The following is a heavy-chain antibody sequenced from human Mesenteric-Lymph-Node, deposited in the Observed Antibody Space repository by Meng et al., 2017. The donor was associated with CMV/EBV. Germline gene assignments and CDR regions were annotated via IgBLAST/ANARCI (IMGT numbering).Heavy chain of an antibody. CDR3: AKAAEP. CDR2: ISGSGGST. J-gene: IGHJ6*02. CDR1: GFTFSNFA. V-gene: IGHV3-23*01. Sequence: GESLKISCAASGFTFSNFATSWVRQAPGKGLEWVSSISGSGGSTYYADSVKGRFTISRDNSKNALYLQMNSLRAEDTAVYYCAKAAEPWGQGTTVTVSS.